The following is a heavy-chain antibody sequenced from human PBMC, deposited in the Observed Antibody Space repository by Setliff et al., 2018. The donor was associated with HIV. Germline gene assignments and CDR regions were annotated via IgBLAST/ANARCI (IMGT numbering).Heavy chain of an antibody. V-gene: IGHV4-38-2*01. CDR1: GPYSISSGFY. Sequence: PSETLSLTCAVSGPYSISSGFYWGWIRQPPGKGLEWIGNIYHSGNTYYNPSLKSRVTISVDTSKNQFSLKLSSVTAADTAVYNCARVSGNFWSGYYGLTGYRYFDYWGQGTLVTVSS. D-gene: IGHD3-3*01. CDR3: ARVSGNFWSGYYGLTGYRYFDY. CDR2: IYHSGNT. J-gene: IGHJ4*02.